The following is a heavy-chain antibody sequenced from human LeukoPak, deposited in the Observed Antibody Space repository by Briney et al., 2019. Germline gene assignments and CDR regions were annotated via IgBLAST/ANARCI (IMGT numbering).Heavy chain of an antibody. CDR3: ARGTPGYSSV. J-gene: IGHJ4*02. CDR1: GYTFTSYY. V-gene: IGHV1-46*01. CDR2: INPSGGT. Sequence: ASVKVSCKAFGYTFTSYYVHWVRQAPGQGLEWMGIINPSGGTNYAQKFQRRVTMTRDTSTSTVYMELSSLRSEDTAVYYCARGTPGYSSVWGQGTLVTVSS. D-gene: IGHD6-19*01.